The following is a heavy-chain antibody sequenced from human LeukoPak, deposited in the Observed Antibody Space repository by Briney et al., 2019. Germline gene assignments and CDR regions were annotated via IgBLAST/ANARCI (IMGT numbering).Heavy chain of an antibody. CDR2: MNPNSGNT. Sequence: GASVKVSCKASGYTFTGYDINWVRQATGQGLEWMGWMNPNSGNTGYAQKFQGRVTMTRNTSISTAYMELSSLRSEDTAVYYCARGRITVGATVYWGQGTLVTVSS. D-gene: IGHD1-26*01. J-gene: IGHJ4*02. CDR3: ARGRITVGATVY. CDR1: GYTFTGYD. V-gene: IGHV1-8*01.